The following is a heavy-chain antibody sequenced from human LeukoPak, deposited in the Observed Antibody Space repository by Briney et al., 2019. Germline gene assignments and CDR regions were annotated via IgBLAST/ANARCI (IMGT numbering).Heavy chain of an antibody. J-gene: IGHJ4*02. CDR2: INSGGSST. CDR1: GFTFSSYW. CDR3: IRGAPTTFDY. D-gene: IGHD1-14*01. V-gene: IGHV3-74*01. Sequence: AGGSLRLSCAASGFTFSSYWMRWVRQAPGRGLVWVSRINSGGSSTSCADSVKGRFTISRDNAKNTLYLQMNSLRPEDTAVYYCIRGAPTTFDYWGQGTLVTVSS.